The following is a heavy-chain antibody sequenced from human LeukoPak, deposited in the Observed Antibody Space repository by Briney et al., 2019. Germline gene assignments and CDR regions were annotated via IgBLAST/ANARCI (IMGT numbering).Heavy chain of an antibody. J-gene: IGHJ3*02. Sequence: SETLSLTCTVSGGSISSYYWSWIRQPAGKGLEWIGRIYTSGSTNYNPSLKSRVTMSVDTSKNQFSLKLSSVTAADTAVYYCARVKMTTVTTGAAFDIWGQGTMVTVSS. CDR3: ARVKMTTVTTGAAFDI. D-gene: IGHD4-11*01. CDR2: IYTSGST. V-gene: IGHV4-4*07. CDR1: GGSISSYY.